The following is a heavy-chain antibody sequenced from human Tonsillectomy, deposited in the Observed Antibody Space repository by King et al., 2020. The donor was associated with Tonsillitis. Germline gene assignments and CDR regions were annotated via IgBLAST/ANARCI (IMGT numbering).Heavy chain of an antibody. J-gene: IGHJ4*02. CDR1: GGSFNNSNYY. V-gene: IGHV4-39*01. CDR3: ARLAFLDYLPIYYFDY. Sequence: QLQESGPGLVKPSETLSLTCTVSGGSFNNSNYYWAWMRQPPGKGPEWIGTMYYTGSTYYNPSLKTRVTISVDTSKNQFSLRLSSVAAADTALYYCARLAFLDYLPIYYFDYWSQGTLVTVSA. CDR2: MYYTGST. D-gene: IGHD3-3*02.